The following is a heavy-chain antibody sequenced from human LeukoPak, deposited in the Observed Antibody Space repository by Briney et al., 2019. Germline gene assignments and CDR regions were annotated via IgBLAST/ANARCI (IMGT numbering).Heavy chain of an antibody. CDR3: ARQRGYSGYEDAYYFGY. CDR1: GFTFSSYG. D-gene: IGHD5-12*01. CDR2: ISYDGSNK. V-gene: IGHV3-30*03. J-gene: IGHJ4*02. Sequence: PGGSLRLSCAASGFTFSSYGMHWVRQAPGKGLEWVAVISYDGSNKYYADSVKGRFTISRDNSKNTLYLQMNSLRAGDTAVYYCARQRGYSGYEDAYYFGYWGQGTLVTVSS.